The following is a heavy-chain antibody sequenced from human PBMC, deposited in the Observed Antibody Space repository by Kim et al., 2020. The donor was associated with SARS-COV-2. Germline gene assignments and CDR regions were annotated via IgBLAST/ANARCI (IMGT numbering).Heavy chain of an antibody. D-gene: IGHD5-18*01. V-gene: IGHV4-4*07. Sequence: PSLKSRVTMSVDTSKNQVSLKLSSVTAADTAVYYCAREEGYSYGWYYFDYWGQGTLVTVSS. CDR3: AREEGYSYGWYYFDY. J-gene: IGHJ4*02.